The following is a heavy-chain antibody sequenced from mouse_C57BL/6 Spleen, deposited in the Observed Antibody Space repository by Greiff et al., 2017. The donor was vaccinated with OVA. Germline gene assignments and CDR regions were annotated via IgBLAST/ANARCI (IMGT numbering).Heavy chain of an antibody. Sequence: QVQLQQPGTELVKPGASVKLSCKASGYTFTSYWMHWVKQRPIQGLEWIGNIDPSDSETNYNQKFKDKATLTVDKSSSTAYMQLSSLTSEDSAVYYCARERGYAMDYWGQGTSVTVSS. CDR2: IDPSDSET. V-gene: IGHV1-52*01. CDR3: ARERGYAMDY. J-gene: IGHJ4*01. CDR1: GYTFTSYW.